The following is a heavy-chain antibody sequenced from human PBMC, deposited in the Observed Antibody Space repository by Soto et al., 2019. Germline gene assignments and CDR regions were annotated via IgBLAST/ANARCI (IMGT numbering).Heavy chain of an antibody. CDR2: IIPILGIA. Sequence: QVQLVQSGAEVKKPGSSVKVSCKASGGTFSSYTISWVRQAPGQGLEWMGRIIPILGIANYAQKFQGRVTITADNSTSTAYMELSSLRSEDTAVYYCARRMASLRHFDIWGQGTMVTVSS. J-gene: IGHJ3*02. D-gene: IGHD2-15*01. CDR1: GGTFSSYT. CDR3: ARRMASLRHFDI. V-gene: IGHV1-69*02.